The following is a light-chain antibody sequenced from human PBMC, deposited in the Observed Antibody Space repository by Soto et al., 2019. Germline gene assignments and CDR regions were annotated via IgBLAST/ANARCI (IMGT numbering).Light chain of an antibody. V-gene: IGKV1-39*01. CDR3: QQSYSTPPIT. CDR1: QSISSF. J-gene: IGKJ5*01. CDR2: TTS. Sequence: DIQMTQSPSSLSASVGDRVTITCRTSQSISSFLNWYQHKPGNAPKLLIYTTSTLRSGVPSRFRGSGSGTHFTLTITNVQPEDFATYYCQQSYSTPPITFGQGTRLDIK.